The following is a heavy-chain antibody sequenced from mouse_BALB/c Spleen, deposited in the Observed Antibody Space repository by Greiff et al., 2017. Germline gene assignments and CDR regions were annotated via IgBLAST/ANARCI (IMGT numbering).Heavy chain of an antibody. CDR3: TRYYYGYVGFAY. CDR1: GFTFSNYW. J-gene: IGHJ3*01. D-gene: IGHD1-2*01. V-gene: IGHV6-6*02. CDR2: IRLKSNNYAT. Sequence: EVKVEESGGGLVQPGGSMKLSCVASGFTFSNYWMNWVRQSPEKGLEWVAEIRLKSNNYATHYAESVKGRFTISRDDSKSSVYLQMNNLRAEDTGIYYCTRYYYGYVGFAYWGQGTLVTVSA.